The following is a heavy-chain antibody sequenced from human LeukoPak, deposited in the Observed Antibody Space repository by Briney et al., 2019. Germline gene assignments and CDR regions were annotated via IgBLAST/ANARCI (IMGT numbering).Heavy chain of an antibody. D-gene: IGHD2-2*01. CDR3: ARWYCSSTSCYAGAFDM. J-gene: IGHJ3*02. V-gene: IGHV1-18*01. Sequence: ASVKVSCKASGYSFASYGISWVRQAPGQGLEWMGWITAYNGYTNYAQNLQGRVSMTTDTSTSTAYMELRSLRSDDTAVYYCARWYCSSTSCYAGAFDMWGPGTMVTVSS. CDR2: ITAYNGYT. CDR1: GYSFASYG.